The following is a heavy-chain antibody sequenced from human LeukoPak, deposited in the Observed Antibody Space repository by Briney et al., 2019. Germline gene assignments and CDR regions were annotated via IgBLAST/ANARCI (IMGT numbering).Heavy chain of an antibody. V-gene: IGHV4-39*01. Sequence: PSETLSLTCTVSGGSISSSSYYWGWIRQPPGKGLEWIGSIYYSGSTYYNPSLKSRVTISVDTSKNQFSLKLSSVTAADTAVYYCAILSYPAAQGVDAFDIWGQGTMVTVSS. CDR2: IYYSGST. D-gene: IGHD6-13*01. CDR3: AILSYPAAQGVDAFDI. J-gene: IGHJ3*02. CDR1: GGSISSSSYY.